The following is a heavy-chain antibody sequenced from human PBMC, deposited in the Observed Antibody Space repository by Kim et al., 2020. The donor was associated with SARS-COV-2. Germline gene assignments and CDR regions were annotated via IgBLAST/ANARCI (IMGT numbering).Heavy chain of an antibody. CDR2: IKQDGSEK. Sequence: GGSLRLSCAASGFTFSSYWMSWVRQAPGKGLEWVANIKQDGSEKYYVDSVKGRFTISRDNAKNSLYLQMNSLRAEDTAVYYCARIPNSGYDSFDYWGQGTLVTVSS. V-gene: IGHV3-7*01. D-gene: IGHD5-12*01. J-gene: IGHJ4*02. CDR3: ARIPNSGYDSFDY. CDR1: GFTFSSYW.